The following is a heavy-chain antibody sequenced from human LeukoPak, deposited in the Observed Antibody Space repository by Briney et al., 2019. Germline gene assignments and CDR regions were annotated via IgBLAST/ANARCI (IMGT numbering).Heavy chain of an antibody. CDR3: ARPLMYYYGSETYFWFDP. CDR2: IKQDGSEK. CDR1: GFHFTTYW. Sequence: GGSLRLSCAASGFHFTTYWMGWVRPAPGKGLEWVANIKQDGSEKYYVDSVKGRFTISRDNAKNSLSLQMNSLRAEDTAVYYCARPLMYYYGSETYFWFDPWGQGTLVTVSS. V-gene: IGHV3-7*01. D-gene: IGHD3-10*01. J-gene: IGHJ5*02.